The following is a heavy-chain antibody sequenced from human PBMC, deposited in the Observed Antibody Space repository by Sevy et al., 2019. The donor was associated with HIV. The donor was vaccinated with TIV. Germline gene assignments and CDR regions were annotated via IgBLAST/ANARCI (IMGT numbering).Heavy chain of an antibody. D-gene: IGHD6-19*01. CDR2: ISSSGSTI. J-gene: IGHJ3*02. CDR3: ARDVSSGWYNAFDI. CDR1: GFTFSDYY. V-gene: IGHV3-11*04. Sequence: GGSLRLSCAASGFTFSDYYMSWIRQAPGKGLEWVSYISSSGSTIYYADSVKGRFTISRDNAKNSLYLQMNSLRAEDTAVYYSARDVSSGWYNAFDIWGQGTMVTVSS.